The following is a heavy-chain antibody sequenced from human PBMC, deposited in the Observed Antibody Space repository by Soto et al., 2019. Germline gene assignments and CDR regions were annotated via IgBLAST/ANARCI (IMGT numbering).Heavy chain of an antibody. CDR3: ARPFSSGWYGDFDF. D-gene: IGHD6-19*01. J-gene: IGHJ4*02. Sequence: PGGSLRLSCAASGFALSSYAMHWVRRAPGKGLEWVAVISFDASNKYYADSVKGRFTISRDNSKKTMYLQMSSLRAEDTAVYYCARPFSSGWYGDFDFWGQGTLVTVSS. CDR2: ISFDASNK. V-gene: IGHV3-30-3*01. CDR1: GFALSSYA.